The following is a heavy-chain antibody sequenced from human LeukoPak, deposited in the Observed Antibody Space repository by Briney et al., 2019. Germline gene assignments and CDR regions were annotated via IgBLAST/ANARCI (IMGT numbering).Heavy chain of an antibody. CDR2: ISYDGSNK. J-gene: IGHJ4*02. D-gene: IGHD3-16*01. CDR1: GFTFSSYG. CDR3: AKGGLRGGTYNDDF. V-gene: IGHV3-30*18. Sequence: GGSLRLSCAASGFTFSSYGMHWVRQAPGKGLEWVAVISYDGSNKYYADSVKGRFTISRDNSKNTLYLQMNSLRAEDTALYYCAKGGLRGGTYNDDFWGQGTLVTVSS.